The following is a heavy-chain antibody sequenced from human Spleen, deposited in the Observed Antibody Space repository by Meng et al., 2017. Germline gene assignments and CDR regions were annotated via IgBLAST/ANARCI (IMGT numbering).Heavy chain of an antibody. Sequence: SETLSPTCTVSGNSVTNYYWSWIRQPPGKGLELIGYIYYTGSTGYNPSLKSRVTISLDRSKNQFSLKLNSVTAADTAVYYCARDGSTNYYYFGMDVWGQGTTVTVSS. CDR2: IYYTGST. D-gene: IGHD5-12*01. CDR1: GNSVTNYY. CDR3: ARDGSTNYYYFGMDV. J-gene: IGHJ6*02. V-gene: IGHV4-59*02.